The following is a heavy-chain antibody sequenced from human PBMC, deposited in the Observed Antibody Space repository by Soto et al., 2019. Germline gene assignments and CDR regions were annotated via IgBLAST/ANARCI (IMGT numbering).Heavy chain of an antibody. CDR3: AIYIVRGVYQSNWFDP. Sequence: SETLSLTCTVSGGSISSYYWSWIRQPPGKGLEWIGYIYYSGSTNYNPSLKSRVTISVDTSKNQFSLKLSSVTAADTAVYYCAIYIVRGVYQSNWFDPWGQGTLVTVAS. CDR1: GGSISSYY. J-gene: IGHJ5*02. D-gene: IGHD3-10*01. V-gene: IGHV4-59*01. CDR2: IYYSGST.